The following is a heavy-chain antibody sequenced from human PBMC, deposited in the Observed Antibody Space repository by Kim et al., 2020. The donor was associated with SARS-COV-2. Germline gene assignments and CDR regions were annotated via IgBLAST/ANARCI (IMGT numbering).Heavy chain of an antibody. J-gene: IGHJ4*02. V-gene: IGHV1-46*01. Sequence: SYARKFQGGVTMTRDTSTSTVYMELSSLRSEDTAVYYCARGMVATLDYWGQGTLVTVSS. D-gene: IGHD5-12*01. CDR3: ARGMVATLDY.